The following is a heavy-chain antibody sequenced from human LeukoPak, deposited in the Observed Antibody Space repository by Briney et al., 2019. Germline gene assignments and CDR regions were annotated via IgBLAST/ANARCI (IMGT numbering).Heavy chain of an antibody. D-gene: IGHD5-24*01. CDR2: IKQDGSEK. CDR1: GFTFSSYW. Sequence: GGSLRLSCAASGFTFSSYWMSWVRQAPGKGLEWVANIKQDGSEKYHVDSVKGRFTISRDNAKNSLYLQMNSLRAEDTAVYYCARKESAYYYYAMDVWGQGTAVTVSS. CDR3: ARKESAYYYYAMDV. V-gene: IGHV3-7*01. J-gene: IGHJ6*02.